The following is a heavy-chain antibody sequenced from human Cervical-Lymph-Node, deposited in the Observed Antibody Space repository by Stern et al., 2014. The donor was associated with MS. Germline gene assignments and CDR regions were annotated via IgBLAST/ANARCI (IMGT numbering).Heavy chain of an antibody. D-gene: IGHD3-3*01. Sequence: VQLVESGGGLVQPGGSLRLSCAASGFTFSSYWMHWVRQAPGQGLVWVSRINSDCISSSYADSVKGLFRIARDNAKNTLYLQMNSLRAEDTAVYYCARGPRITIFGVVSWFDPWGQGTLVTVSS. V-gene: IGHV3-74*02. CDR1: GFTFSSYW. CDR3: ARGPRITIFGVVSWFDP. CDR2: INSDCISS. J-gene: IGHJ5*02.